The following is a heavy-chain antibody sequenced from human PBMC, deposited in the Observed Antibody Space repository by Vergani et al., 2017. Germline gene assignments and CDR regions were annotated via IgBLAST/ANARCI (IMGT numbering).Heavy chain of an antibody. D-gene: IGHD2-2*01. CDR1: GFTFSSYG. Sequence: QVQLVESGGGVVQPGGSLRLSCAASGFTFSSYGMHWVRQAPGKGLEWVAFIRYDGSNKYYADSVKGRFTISRDNSKNTLYLQMNSLRAEDTAVYYCAKALPAYCSSTSCASGMDVGGQGTTVTVSS. CDR2: IRYDGSNK. V-gene: IGHV3-30*02. J-gene: IGHJ6*02. CDR3: AKALPAYCSSTSCASGMDV.